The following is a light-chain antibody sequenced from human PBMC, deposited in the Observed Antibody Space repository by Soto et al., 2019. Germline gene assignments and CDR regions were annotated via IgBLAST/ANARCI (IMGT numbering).Light chain of an antibody. CDR2: VAS. CDR1: ETVSNNY. CDR3: QQYSNSPLT. V-gene: IGKV3-20*01. J-gene: IGKJ4*01. Sequence: EVVLTQSPGSLSLSPGERATLSCRASETVSNNYLAWYQQKPGQAPRLLIFVASSRATGIPDRFRGSGSGTDFTLTITRLEPEDFAVYYCQQYSNSPLTFGGGTKVDI.